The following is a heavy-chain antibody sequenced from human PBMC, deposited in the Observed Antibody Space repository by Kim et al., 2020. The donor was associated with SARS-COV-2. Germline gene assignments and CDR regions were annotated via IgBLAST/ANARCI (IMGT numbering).Heavy chain of an antibody. J-gene: IGHJ4*02. CDR3: ARQSGYSSSWCDY. Sequence: SETLSLTCTVSGGSISSSSYYWGWIRQPPGKGLEWIGSIYYSGSTYYNPSLKSRVTISVDTSKNQFSLKLSSVTAADTAVYYCARQSGYSSSWCDYWGQGTLVTVSS. CDR1: GGSISSSSYY. V-gene: IGHV4-39*01. D-gene: IGHD6-13*01. CDR2: IYYSGST.